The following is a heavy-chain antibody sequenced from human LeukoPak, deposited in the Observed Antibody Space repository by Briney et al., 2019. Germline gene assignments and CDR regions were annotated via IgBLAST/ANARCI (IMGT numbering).Heavy chain of an antibody. Sequence: GGSLRLSCAASGFTVSTNYMRGVRQAPGKGLEWVSVIYSGGSTYYTDSVKGRFTISRHNSENTLYLQMNTLRAEDTAVYYCARGMTSPFDYWGQGTLVTVSS. V-gene: IGHV3-53*04. J-gene: IGHJ4*02. CDR2: IYSGGST. CDR3: ARGMTSPFDY. D-gene: IGHD4-11*01. CDR1: GFTVSTNY.